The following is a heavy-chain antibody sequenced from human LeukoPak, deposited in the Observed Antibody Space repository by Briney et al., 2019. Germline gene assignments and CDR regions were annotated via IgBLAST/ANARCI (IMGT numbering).Heavy chain of an antibody. Sequence: PSETLSLTCTVSGGSISSGDYYWTWIRQPPGKGLEWIGYIYYSGSTYCNPSLESRLIISVDTSKNQFSLKLSSVTAADTAVYYCARGLGSSWYGDWGQGTLVTVSS. D-gene: IGHD6-13*01. V-gene: IGHV4-30-4*01. CDR3: ARGLGSSWYGD. J-gene: IGHJ4*02. CDR2: IYYSGST. CDR1: GGSISSGDYY.